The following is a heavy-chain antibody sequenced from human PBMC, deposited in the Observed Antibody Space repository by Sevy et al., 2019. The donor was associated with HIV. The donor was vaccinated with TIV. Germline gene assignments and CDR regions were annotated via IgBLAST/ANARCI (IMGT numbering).Heavy chain of an antibody. CDR2: ISWDGGST. CDR3: AKGYCSGGSCYSGVYYYYMDV. V-gene: IGHV3-43*01. CDR1: GFTFDDYT. Sequence: GGSLRLSCAASGFTFDDYTMHWVRQAPGKGLEWVSLISWDGGSTYYADSVKGRFTISRDNSKNSLYLQMNSLRTEDNALYYCAKGYCSGGSCYSGVYYYYMDVWGKGTTVTVS. J-gene: IGHJ6*03. D-gene: IGHD2-15*01.